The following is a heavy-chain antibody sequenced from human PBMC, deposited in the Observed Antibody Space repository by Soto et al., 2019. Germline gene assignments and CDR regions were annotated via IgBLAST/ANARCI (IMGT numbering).Heavy chain of an antibody. J-gene: IGHJ3*02. D-gene: IGHD3-10*01. Sequence: GGSLRLSCAASGFTFDDYAMHWVRQAPGKGLEWVSGISWNSGSIGYADSVKGRFTISRDNAKNSLYLQMNSLRAEDTALYYCAKDLGSPIGFGELLGAFDIWGQGTMVTVSS. CDR3: AKDLGSPIGFGELLGAFDI. V-gene: IGHV3-9*01. CDR1: GFTFDDYA. CDR2: ISWNSGSI.